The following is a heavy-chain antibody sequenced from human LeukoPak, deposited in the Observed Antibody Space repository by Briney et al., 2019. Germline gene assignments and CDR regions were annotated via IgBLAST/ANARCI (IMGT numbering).Heavy chain of an antibody. Sequence: GGSLRLSCSVSGFTFSSYAMHWVRQAPGKGLEWVSVIYSGGSPFYADSVRGRFTISRDNSKNTVYLQMNSLRVEDTAVYYCARGRQCDFWGQGTLVTVSS. J-gene: IGHJ4*02. V-gene: IGHV3-53*01. CDR2: IYSGGSP. CDR1: GFTFSSYA. CDR3: ARGRQCDF. D-gene: IGHD4-11*01.